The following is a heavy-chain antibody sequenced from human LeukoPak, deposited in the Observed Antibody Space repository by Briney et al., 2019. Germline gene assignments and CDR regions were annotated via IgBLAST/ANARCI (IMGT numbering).Heavy chain of an antibody. J-gene: IGHJ6*03. CDR3: AKGFRTGVGPYVGYHYYMDV. CDR1: GFTFSSYA. Sequence: PGGSLRLSCAASGFTFSSYAMHWVRQAPGKGLEYVSAISSNGGSTYYANSVKGRFTISRDNSYNTVSLQMNSLRDEDTGVYYCAKGFRTGVGPYVGYHYYMDVWGKGATVTVSS. CDR2: ISSNGGST. D-gene: IGHD1-26*01. V-gene: IGHV3-64*01.